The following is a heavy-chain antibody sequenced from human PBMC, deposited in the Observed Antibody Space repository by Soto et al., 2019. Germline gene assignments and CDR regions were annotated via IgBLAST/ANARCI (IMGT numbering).Heavy chain of an antibody. CDR2: IIPIFGTA. D-gene: IGHD7-27*01. Sequence: QVQLVQSGAEVKKPGSSVTVSCKASGGTFSSYAISWVRQAPGQGLEWMGGIIPIFGTANYAKKFHGRVTISADESTRTAYMELSSLRCEDTAVYSWAQIDNRTGVVDYWGQGTLVTVSS. V-gene: IGHV1-69*12. CDR3: AQIDNRTGVVDY. J-gene: IGHJ4*02. CDR1: GGTFSSYA.